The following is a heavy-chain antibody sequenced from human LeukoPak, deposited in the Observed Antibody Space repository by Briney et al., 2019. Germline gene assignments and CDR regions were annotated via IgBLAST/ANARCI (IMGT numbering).Heavy chain of an antibody. CDR3: AKDPLVRGLTYDS. CDR2: ISGSGGST. Sequence: GGSLRLSCAASGFTFSRYAMSWVRQAPGKGLEWVSAISGSGGSTYYADSVKGRFTISRDNSENTLYLQVNSLRAEDTAVYYCAKDPLVRGLTYDSWGQGTLVTVSS. V-gene: IGHV3-23*01. J-gene: IGHJ4*02. CDR1: GFTFSRYA. D-gene: IGHD3-10*01.